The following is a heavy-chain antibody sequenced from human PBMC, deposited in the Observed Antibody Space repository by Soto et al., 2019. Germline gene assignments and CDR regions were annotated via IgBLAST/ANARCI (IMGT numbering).Heavy chain of an antibody. Sequence: PSETLSLTCAVSVGSISSDNCWNWVRQPPGKGLEWVGEIYHSGSTNYNPSLKSRVTISVDKSKNQFSLNLISVTAADTAFYYCARAGYYSLDYWGQGTLVTVSS. V-gene: IGHV4-4*02. CDR2: IYHSGST. CDR1: VGSISSDNC. J-gene: IGHJ4*02. D-gene: IGHD3-22*01. CDR3: ARAGYYSLDY.